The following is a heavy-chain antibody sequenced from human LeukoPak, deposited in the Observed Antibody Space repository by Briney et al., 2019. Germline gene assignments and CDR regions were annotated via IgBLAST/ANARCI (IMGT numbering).Heavy chain of an antibody. CDR1: GCTFSSYA. D-gene: IGHD3-16*01. CDR3: ITAGGGYYFDY. CDR2: IIPILGIA. Sequence: SVKVSCKSSGCTFSSYAIRWVRQAPGQGLEWMGRIIPILGIANYAQKFQGRVTITADKSTSTAYMELSSLRSEDTAVYYCITAGGGYYFDYWGQGTLVTVSS. J-gene: IGHJ4*02. V-gene: IGHV1-69*04.